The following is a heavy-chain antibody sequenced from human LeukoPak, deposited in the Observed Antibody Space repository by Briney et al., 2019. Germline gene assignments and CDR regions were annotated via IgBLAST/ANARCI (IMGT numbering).Heavy chain of an antibody. Sequence: PGRSLRLSCTSSGFTFREFAVSWFRQAPGKGLEWIGFIRSSIYGGTPKAAASVKGRFIFSRDDSKGVAYLRMNSLKTDDTAVYYCSREWGNGNDLRPDSWGQGTLVTVPS. J-gene: IGHJ4*02. D-gene: IGHD1-1*01. CDR2: IRSSIYGGTP. CDR1: GFTFREFA. CDR3: SREWGNGNDLRPDS. V-gene: IGHV3-49*03.